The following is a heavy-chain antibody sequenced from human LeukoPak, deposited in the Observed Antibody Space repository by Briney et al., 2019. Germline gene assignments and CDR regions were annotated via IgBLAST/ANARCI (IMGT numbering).Heavy chain of an antibody. CDR1: GFTFSTFW. V-gene: IGHV3-74*01. CDR3: AKDRDGDGWDYYYYMDV. Sequence: GGSLRLSCATSGFTFSTFWMHWVRQAPGKGLVWVSRINHDGSSTNYADSVKGRFTISRDNSKNTLYLQMNSLRAEDTAVYYCAKDRDGDGWDYYYYMDVWGKGTTVTISS. J-gene: IGHJ6*03. D-gene: IGHD5-24*01. CDR2: INHDGSST.